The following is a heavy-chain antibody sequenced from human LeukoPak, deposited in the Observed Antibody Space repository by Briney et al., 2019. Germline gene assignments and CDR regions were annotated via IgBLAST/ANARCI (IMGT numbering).Heavy chain of an antibody. Sequence: GASVKVSCKTSGYTFSSYEINWVRQPPGQGLEWMGWMNPNSGNTAYAQKFQGRVTMTRDVSIRTAYMELSSLRSEDTAVYYCVRLFVHEPSGWFDPWGQGTLVTVS. D-gene: IGHD3-10*01. CDR2: MNPNSGNT. V-gene: IGHV1-8*01. J-gene: IGHJ5*02. CDR1: GYTFSSYE. CDR3: VRLFVHEPSGWFDP.